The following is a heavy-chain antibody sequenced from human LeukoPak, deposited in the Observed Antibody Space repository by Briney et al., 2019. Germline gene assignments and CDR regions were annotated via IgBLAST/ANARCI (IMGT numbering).Heavy chain of an antibody. CDR3: ARDEPDNYDILTGSYAFDI. D-gene: IGHD3-9*01. J-gene: IGHJ3*02. V-gene: IGHV3-21*01. CDR1: GFTFSSYS. CDR2: ISSSSSYI. Sequence: PGGSLRLSCAASGFTFSSYSMNWVRQAPGKGLEWDSTISSSSSYIYYADSVKGRFTISRDNAKNSLYLQMNSLRAEDTAVYYCARDEPDNYDILTGSYAFDIWGQGTMVTVSS.